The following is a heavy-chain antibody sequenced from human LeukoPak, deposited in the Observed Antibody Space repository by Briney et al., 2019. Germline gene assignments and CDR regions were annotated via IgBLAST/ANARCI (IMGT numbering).Heavy chain of an antibody. V-gene: IGHV3-48*01. D-gene: IGHD4-11*01. CDR1: GFTFSSYS. CDR3: ARASDYTPHDY. J-gene: IGHJ4*02. CDR2: ISSSSSTI. Sequence: GGSLRLSCAASGFTFSSYSMNWVSQAPGKGLEWVSYISSSSSTIYYADSVKGRFTISRDNAKNSLYLQMNSLRAEDTAVYYCARASDYTPHDYWGQGTLVTVSS.